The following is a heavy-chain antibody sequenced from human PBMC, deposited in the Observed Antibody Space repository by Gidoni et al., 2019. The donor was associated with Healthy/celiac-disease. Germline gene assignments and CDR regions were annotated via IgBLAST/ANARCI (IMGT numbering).Heavy chain of an antibody. CDR1: GFTFSSYG. V-gene: IGHV3-30*18. CDR2: ISYDGNNK. CDR3: AKDSDPKNTVTILYAMDV. J-gene: IGHJ6*02. D-gene: IGHD4-17*01. Sequence: QVQLVESGGGVVQPGRSLRLSCAASGFTFSSYGMHWVRQAPGKGLEWVAVISYDGNNKYYADSVKGRFTISRDNSKNTLYLQMNSLRPEDTAVYYCAKDSDPKNTVTILYAMDVWGQGTTVTVSS.